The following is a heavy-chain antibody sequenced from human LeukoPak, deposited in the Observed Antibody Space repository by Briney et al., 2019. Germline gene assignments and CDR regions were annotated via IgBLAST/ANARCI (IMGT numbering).Heavy chain of an antibody. J-gene: IGHJ4*02. CDR3: AKGSLGSWYYFDY. CDR1: VFTFGTSA. CDR2: FGRSGSVT. V-gene: IGHV3-23*01. Sequence: VGSLRLSCAASVFTFGTSAISWGRQSPGQGPGWVSTFGRSGSVTYYSDHVKGRFTIFRDNSKNTLYLQMNSLRDEDTAVYYCAKGSLGSWYYFDYWGQGTLVTVSS. D-gene: IGHD6-13*01.